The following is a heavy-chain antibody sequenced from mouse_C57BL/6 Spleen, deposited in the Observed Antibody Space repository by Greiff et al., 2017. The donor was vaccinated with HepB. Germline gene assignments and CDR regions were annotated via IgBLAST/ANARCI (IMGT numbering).Heavy chain of an antibody. V-gene: IGHV1-81*01. J-gene: IGHJ1*03. CDR2: IYPRSGNT. D-gene: IGHD1-1*01. CDR3: ARYYYGSSSEWYFDV. CDR1: GYTFTSYG. Sequence: VQLVESGAELARPGASVKLSCKASGYTFTSYGISWVKQRTGQGLEWIGEIYPRSGNTYYNEKFKGKATLTADKSSSTAYMELRSLTSEDSAVYFCARYYYGSSSEWYFDVWGTGTTVTVSS.